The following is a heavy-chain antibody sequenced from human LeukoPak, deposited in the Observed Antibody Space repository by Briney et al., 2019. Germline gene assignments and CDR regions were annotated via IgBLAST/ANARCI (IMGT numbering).Heavy chain of an antibody. J-gene: IGHJ4*02. Sequence: GGSLRLSCAASGVTFSSYWMHWVRQAPGKGLEWVSRINSDGSSTNYADSVKRRFTIPRDHAKNTLYLQMNSLRAEDTAVYYCARITAVDTGYYDSRTPTIDYWGQGTLVTVSS. D-gene: IGHD3-22*01. CDR2: INSDGSST. CDR1: GVTFSSYW. CDR3: ARITAVDTGYYDSRTPTIDY. V-gene: IGHV3-74*01.